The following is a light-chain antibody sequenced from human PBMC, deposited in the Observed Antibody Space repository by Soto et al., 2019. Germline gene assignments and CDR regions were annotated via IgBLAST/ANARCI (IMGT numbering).Light chain of an antibody. Sequence: DIQVTQSPSTLSASVGDRVTITCRASQSISSWLAWYQQKPGQAPKLLIYKASTLQSGVPSRFSGSGSGTEFTLAISSLQPDDSATYYCQQYNYNWTFGQGTKV. CDR3: QQYNYNWT. CDR1: QSISSW. CDR2: KAS. J-gene: IGKJ1*01. V-gene: IGKV1-5*03.